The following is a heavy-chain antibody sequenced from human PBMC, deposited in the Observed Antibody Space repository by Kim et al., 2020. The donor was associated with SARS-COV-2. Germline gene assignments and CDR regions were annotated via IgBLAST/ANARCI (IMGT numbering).Heavy chain of an antibody. Sequence: GGSLRLSCAASGFTFSAHALHWVRQAPGKGLEWVAHIAYDGSHISYPDSVKGRFIISRDNTKYTLFLQMNSLRPEDTAVYYCLAEIVSRSFDHWGQGTLVTVSS. D-gene: IGHD2-15*01. CDR1: GFTFSAHA. J-gene: IGHJ4*02. CDR2: IAYDGSHI. V-gene: IGHV3-30*04. CDR3: LAEIVSRSFDH.